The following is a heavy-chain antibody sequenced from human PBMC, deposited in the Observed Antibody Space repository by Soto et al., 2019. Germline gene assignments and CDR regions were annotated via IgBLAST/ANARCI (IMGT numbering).Heavy chain of an antibody. D-gene: IGHD2-15*01. Sequence: QVQLVQSGAEVKKPGASVKVSCKVSGYTLTELSMHWVRQAPGKGLEWMGGFDPEDGETIYAQKFQGRVTMTEDTXXXXXXXXXXXXXXXXTAVYYCATVVVGNGAAPDYWGQGTLVTVSS. V-gene: IGHV1-24*01. CDR2: FDPEDGET. CDR3: ATVVVGNGAAPDY. J-gene: IGHJ4*02. CDR1: GYTLTELS.